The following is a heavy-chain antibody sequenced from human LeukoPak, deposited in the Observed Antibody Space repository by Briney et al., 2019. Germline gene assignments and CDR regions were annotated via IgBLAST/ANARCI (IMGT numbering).Heavy chain of an antibody. Sequence: PSETLSLTCTVSGGSISSHDWSWIRQPPGKGLEWSGDIYYSGSTNYNPSLKSRVTISVDTSKNQFSLKLSSVTAADTAVYYCASLEYSSSSVWDYYYYMDVWGKGTTVTVSS. D-gene: IGHD6-6*01. CDR2: IYYSGST. CDR3: ASLEYSSSSVWDYYYYMDV. CDR1: GGSISSHD. V-gene: IGHV4-59*11. J-gene: IGHJ6*03.